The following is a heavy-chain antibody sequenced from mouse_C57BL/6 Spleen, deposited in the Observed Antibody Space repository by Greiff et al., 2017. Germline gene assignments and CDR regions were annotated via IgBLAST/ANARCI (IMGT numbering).Heavy chain of an antibody. CDR3: ARHSSGYSFDY. D-gene: IGHD3-2*02. J-gene: IGHJ2*01. V-gene: IGHV1-80*01. Sequence: QVQLKQSGAELVKPGASVKISCKASGYAFSSYWMNWVKQRPGKGLEWIGQIYPGDGDTNYNGKFKGKATLTADKSSSTAYMQLSSLTSEDSAVYFCARHSSGYSFDYWGQGTTLTVSS. CDR2: IYPGDGDT. CDR1: GYAFSSYW.